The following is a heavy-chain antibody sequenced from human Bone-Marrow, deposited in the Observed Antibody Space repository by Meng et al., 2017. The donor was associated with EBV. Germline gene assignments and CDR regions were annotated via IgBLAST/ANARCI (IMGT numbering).Heavy chain of an antibody. CDR2: ISYDGSNK. Sequence: QVQLGGSGGGVAQPGRSLRLACAASGFTFSSYGMHWVRQAPGKGLEWVAVISYDGSNKYYADSVKGRFTISRDNSKNTLYLQMNSLRAEDTAVYYCAKDARVGVTTVYWGQGTLVTVSS. D-gene: IGHD4-17*01. CDR1: GFTFSSYG. CDR3: AKDARVGVTTVY. V-gene: IGHV3-30*18. J-gene: IGHJ4*02.